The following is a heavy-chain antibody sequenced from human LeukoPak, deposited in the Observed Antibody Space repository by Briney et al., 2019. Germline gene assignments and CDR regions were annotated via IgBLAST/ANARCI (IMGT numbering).Heavy chain of an antibody. J-gene: IGHJ4*02. CDR2: TSGSGGST. CDR1: GFTYSSYA. CDR3: ARWTTLTTKALDY. D-gene: IGHD4-17*01. V-gene: IGHV3-23*01. Sequence: PGGSLRLSCAASGFTYSSYAMSWVRQAPGKGLEWVSATSGSGGSTYYADSVRGRFTISRDNAKNSLFLQMSSLRAEDTAVYYCARWTTLTTKALDYWGQGTLVTVS.